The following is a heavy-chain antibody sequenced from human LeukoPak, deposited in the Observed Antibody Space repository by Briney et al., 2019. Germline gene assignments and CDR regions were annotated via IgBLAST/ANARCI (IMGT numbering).Heavy chain of an antibody. V-gene: IGHV4-34*01. CDR2: INHSGST. Sequence: SETLSLTCAVYGGSFSGYYWSWIRPPPGKGLEWIGEINHSGSTNYNPSLKSRVTISVDTSKNQFSLKLSSVTAADTAVYYCARAPFGVVNYAFDIWGQGTMVTVSS. CDR1: GGSFSGYY. CDR3: ARAPFGVVNYAFDI. J-gene: IGHJ3*02. D-gene: IGHD3-3*01.